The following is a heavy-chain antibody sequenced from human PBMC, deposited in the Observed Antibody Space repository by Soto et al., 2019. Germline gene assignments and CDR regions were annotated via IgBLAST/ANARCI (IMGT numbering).Heavy chain of an antibody. V-gene: IGHV1-8*01. CDR1: GYTFTSYD. CDR3: ARNRRETGDFDH. D-gene: IGHD2-21*01. CDR2: MNPNNGDT. Sequence: ASVKVSCKTSGYTFTSYDINWMRQATGQGLEWLGWMNPNNGDTGYAQKFQGRVTMTRDTSISTAYMELSSLRSEDTAVYFCARNRRETGDFDHWGQGTLVTAPQ. J-gene: IGHJ4*02.